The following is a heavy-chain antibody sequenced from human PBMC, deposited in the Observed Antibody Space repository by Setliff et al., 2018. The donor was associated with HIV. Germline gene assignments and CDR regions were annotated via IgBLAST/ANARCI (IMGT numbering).Heavy chain of an antibody. D-gene: IGHD2-15*01. CDR3: VRAKGYDYYMDV. CDR2: IYTSGAT. J-gene: IGHJ6*03. CDR1: GGSISSGPYF. V-gene: IGHV4-61*09. Sequence: SETLSLTCTVSGGSISSGPYFWSWIRQPAGKAVEWMGHIYTSGATKYNPSLKSRVTISRDTSKNQFSLKLTSVTAADTAVFFCVRAKGYDYYMDVWGTGTTVTVSS.